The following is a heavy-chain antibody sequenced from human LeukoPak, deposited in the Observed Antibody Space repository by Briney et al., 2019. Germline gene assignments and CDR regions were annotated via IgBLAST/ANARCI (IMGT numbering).Heavy chain of an antibody. Sequence: SETLSLTCAVYGGSFSGYYWSWIRQPPGKGLEWIGEINHSGSTNYNPSLKSRVTISVDTSKNQFSLKLSSVTAADTAVYYCAGALRLDYWGQGTLVTVSS. CDR3: AGALRLDY. CDR2: INHSGST. CDR1: GGSFSGYY. J-gene: IGHJ4*02. V-gene: IGHV4-34*01.